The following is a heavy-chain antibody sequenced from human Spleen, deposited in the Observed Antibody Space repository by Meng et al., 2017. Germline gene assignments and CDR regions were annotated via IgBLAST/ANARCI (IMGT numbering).Heavy chain of an antibody. J-gene: IGHJ4*02. CDR1: GFTFSSYW. CDR2: INKDGSTT. V-gene: IGHV3-74*01. D-gene: IGHD3-22*01. Sequence: GESLKISCTASGFTFSSYWMNWVRQVPGEGLVWVSQINKDGSTTRYADSVKGRFTISRDNAKNSLYLQMNSLRAEDTALYYCARTYDSSTYYVSNFDYWGQGTLVTVSS. CDR3: ARTYDSSTYYVSNFDY.